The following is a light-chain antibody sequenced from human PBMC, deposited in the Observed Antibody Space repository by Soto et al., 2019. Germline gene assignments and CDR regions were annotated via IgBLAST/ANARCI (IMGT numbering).Light chain of an antibody. Sequence: EIVLTQSPATLSLSPGERATLSCRASQSVSSYLAWYQQKPGQAPRLLIYDASNRATGIPARFSGSGSGTDFTLTIRSLEHEDFAVYYCQQRSNWPRGGTFGQGTKVEIK. J-gene: IGKJ1*01. V-gene: IGKV3-11*01. CDR2: DAS. CDR1: QSVSSY. CDR3: QQRSNWPRGGT.